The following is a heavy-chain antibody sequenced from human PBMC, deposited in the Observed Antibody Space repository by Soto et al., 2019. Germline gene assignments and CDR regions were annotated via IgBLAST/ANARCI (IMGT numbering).Heavy chain of an antibody. CDR2: ISGYTGNT. CDR1: GYTFSSYG. CDR3: ARSWVTGKGGLDV. Sequence: QVQLVQSGAEMKKPGASVKVSCKTSGYTFSSYGFSWVRQAPGQGLEWMGWISGYTGNTNYAQKFQGRVTMTTDTSTSTSYMELRSLISDYTAVYYCARSWVTGKGGLDVWGQGTTVAVSS. V-gene: IGHV1-18*01. D-gene: IGHD3-16*01. J-gene: IGHJ6*02.